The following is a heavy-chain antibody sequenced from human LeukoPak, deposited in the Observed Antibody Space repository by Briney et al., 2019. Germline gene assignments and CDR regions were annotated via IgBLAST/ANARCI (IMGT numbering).Heavy chain of an antibody. CDR3: AREWGLIAVAGGPGY. Sequence: PGGSLRLSCAASGFTFSKYGMHWVRQAQGKGLEWLAIIWYDGHNKYYADSVKGRFTISRDNSENALFLEMNELRVEDTAMYYCAREWGLIAVAGGPGYWGQGTLVTVSS. V-gene: IGHV3-33*01. J-gene: IGHJ4*02. CDR2: IWYDGHNK. CDR1: GFTFSKYG. D-gene: IGHD6-19*01.